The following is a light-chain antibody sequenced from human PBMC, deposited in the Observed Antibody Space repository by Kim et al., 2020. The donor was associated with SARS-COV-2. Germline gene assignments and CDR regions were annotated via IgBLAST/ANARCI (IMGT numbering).Light chain of an antibody. V-gene: IGLV2-14*03. CDR1: TSDVGGHDY. CDR2: DVS. CDR3: SSYTTSNTWL. J-gene: IGLJ3*02. Sequence: GQSLTVACTGTTSDVGGHDYVCWYQQHPGEAPKVIIYDVSKRPSGVSDRFSGSKSGNTASLIISGLQTEDEADYFCSSYTTSNTWLFGGGTKVTVL.